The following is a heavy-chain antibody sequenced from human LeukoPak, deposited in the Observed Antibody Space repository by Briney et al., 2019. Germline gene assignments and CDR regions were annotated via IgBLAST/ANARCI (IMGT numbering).Heavy chain of an antibody. D-gene: IGHD5-18*01. CDR3: AKASWVTRADAVL. V-gene: IGHV3-23*01. Sequence: GGSLRLSCAASGFIFSSYAMSWVRLAPARGLEWVSSLRGDGETFYLDSVRGRFTLSRDEARNTVYLHMNNLRVEDTAVYFCAKASWVTRADAVLWGQGTLVTVSS. CDR2: LRGDGET. CDR1: GFIFSSYA. J-gene: IGHJ4*02.